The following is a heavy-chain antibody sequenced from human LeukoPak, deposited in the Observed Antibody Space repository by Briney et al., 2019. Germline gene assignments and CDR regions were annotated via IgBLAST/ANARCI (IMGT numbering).Heavy chain of an antibody. D-gene: IGHD1-1*01. V-gene: IGHV3-23*01. CDR3: AKLRDWMWFDP. Sequence: GGSLRLSCAASGFTLSTYGMSWARQAPGKGLEWVSTISGSGGSTYYADSVKGRFTISRDNSKNTLYLQMNSLRAEDTAVYYCAKLRDWMWFDPWGQGTLVTVSS. CDR2: ISGSGGST. CDR1: GFTLSTYG. J-gene: IGHJ5*02.